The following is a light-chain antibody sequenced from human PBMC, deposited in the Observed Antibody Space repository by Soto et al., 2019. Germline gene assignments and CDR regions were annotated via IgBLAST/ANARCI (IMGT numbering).Light chain of an antibody. J-gene: IGKJ1*01. CDR2: KAS. CDR3: QQYNSYPWT. CDR1: QSISSW. Sequence: DIQMTQSPSTLSASVGDRVTITCRASQSISSWLAWYQQKPGKAPKLLIYKASSLESGVPSRFSGSGCGTEFTLTISSLQPDDVATDYCQQYNSYPWTFGEGTKVEIK. V-gene: IGKV1-5*03.